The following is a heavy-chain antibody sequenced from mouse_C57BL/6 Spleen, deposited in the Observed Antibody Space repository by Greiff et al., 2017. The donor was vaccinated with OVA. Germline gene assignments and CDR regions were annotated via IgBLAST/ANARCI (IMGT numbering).Heavy chain of an antibody. CDR3: ARESWDDGYAMDY. J-gene: IGHJ4*01. V-gene: IGHV5-16*01. Sequence: EVKVVESEGGLVQPGSSMKLSCTASGFTFSDYYMAWVRQVPEKGLEWVANINYDGSSTYYLDSLKSRFIISRDNAKNILYLQMSSLKSEDTATYYGARESWDDGYAMDYWGQGTSVTVSS. CDR2: INYDGSST. CDR1: GFTFSDYY. D-gene: IGHD4-1*01.